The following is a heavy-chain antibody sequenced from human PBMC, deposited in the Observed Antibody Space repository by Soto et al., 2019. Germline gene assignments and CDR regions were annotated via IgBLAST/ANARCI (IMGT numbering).Heavy chain of an antibody. CDR3: ARLIGAARRWYYYYGMDV. Sequence: PRGSLKISCKGSGYSFTSYWIGWVRQMPGKGLEWMGIIYPGDSDTRYSPSFQGQVTISADKSISTAYLQWSSLKASDTAMYYCARLIGAARRWYYYYGMDVWGQGTTVTVSS. J-gene: IGHJ6*02. V-gene: IGHV5-51*01. CDR2: IYPGDSDT. D-gene: IGHD6-6*01. CDR1: GYSFTSYW.